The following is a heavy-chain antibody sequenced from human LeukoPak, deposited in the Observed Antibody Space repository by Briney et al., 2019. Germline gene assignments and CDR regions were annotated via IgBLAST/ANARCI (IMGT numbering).Heavy chain of an antibody. CDR2: IRYDGNNK. CDR1: GFTFSSSG. D-gene: IGHD4-23*01. Sequence: GGSLRLSCAASGFTFSSSGMHWVCQAPGKGLEWVAFIRYDGNNKYYADSVKGRFTISRDNSKNTLYLQMNSLRAEDTAVYYCARDGGLRGSQFDPWGQGTLVTVSS. V-gene: IGHV3-30*02. J-gene: IGHJ5*02. CDR3: ARDGGLRGSQFDP.